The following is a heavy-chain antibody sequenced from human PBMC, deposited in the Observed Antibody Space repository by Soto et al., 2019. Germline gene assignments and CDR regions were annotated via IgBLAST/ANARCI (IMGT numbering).Heavy chain of an antibody. CDR3: AKSHYDSSGYPFDY. D-gene: IGHD3-22*01. J-gene: IGHJ4*02. CDR2: ISYDGSNK. V-gene: IGHV3-30*18. Sequence: PGGSLRLSCAASGFTFSSYGMHWVRQAPGKGLEWVAVISYDGSNKYYADSVKGRFTISRDNSKNTLYLQMNSLRAEDTAVYYCAKSHYDSSGYPFDYWGQGTLVTVSS. CDR1: GFTFSSYG.